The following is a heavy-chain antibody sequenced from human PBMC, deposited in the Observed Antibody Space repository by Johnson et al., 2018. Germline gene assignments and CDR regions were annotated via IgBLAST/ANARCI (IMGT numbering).Heavy chain of an antibody. CDR3: ARVPAAIGDYYYDMDV. CDR2: ISGSGGST. CDR1: GFTFSSYA. J-gene: IGHJ6*03. D-gene: IGHD2-2*02. Sequence: VQLVESGGGLVQPGGSLRLSCAASGFTFSSYAMSWVRQAPGKGLEWVSAISGSGGSTYYADSVKGRFTISRDNSKNTLYLQMNSLRAEDTAVYYCARVPAAIGDYYYDMDVWGKGTTVTVSS. V-gene: IGHV3-23*04.